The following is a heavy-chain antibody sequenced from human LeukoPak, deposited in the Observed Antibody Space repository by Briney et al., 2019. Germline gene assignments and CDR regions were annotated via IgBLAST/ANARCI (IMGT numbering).Heavy chain of an antibody. D-gene: IGHD3-3*01. CDR1: GFTFSSYW. J-gene: IGHJ4*02. CDR3: ARPAFLEWTPDDY. Sequence: AGSLRLSCAASGFTFSSYWMSWLPQAPGKGLEWVANIKQDGSEKYYVDSVKGRFTISRDNAKNSLYLQMNSLRAEDTAVYYCARPAFLEWTPDDYWGQGTLVTVSS. CDR2: IKQDGSEK. V-gene: IGHV3-7*01.